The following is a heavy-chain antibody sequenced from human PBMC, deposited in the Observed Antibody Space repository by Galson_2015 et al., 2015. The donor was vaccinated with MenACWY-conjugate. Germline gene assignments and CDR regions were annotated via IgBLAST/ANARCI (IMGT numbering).Heavy chain of an antibody. Sequence: SETLSLTCTVSGGYMSSYYWTWIRQPPGKGLEWIGHIYYTGSTSNNPSLKSRVSILVDTSKNQFSLKLSSVTAADTAVYYCARGQGKYYDSTGFQYHFDYWGQGTLVTVSS. J-gene: IGHJ4*02. CDR3: ARGQGKYYDSTGFQYHFDY. CDR1: GGYMSSYY. V-gene: IGHV4-59*01. D-gene: IGHD3-22*01. CDR2: IYYTGST.